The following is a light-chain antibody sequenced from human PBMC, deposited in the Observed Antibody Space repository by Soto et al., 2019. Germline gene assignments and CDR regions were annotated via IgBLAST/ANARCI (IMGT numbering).Light chain of an antibody. CDR2: RNN. CDR1: SSNIGSNY. Sequence: QSVLTQPPSASGTPGQRVTISCSGSSSNIGSNYVYWYQQLPGTAPKLLIYRNNQRPSVVPDRFSGSKSGTSASLAISGLRSEDEADYYCAAWDDSLSGHVVFGGGTKVTV. J-gene: IGLJ2*01. V-gene: IGLV1-47*01. CDR3: AAWDDSLSGHVV.